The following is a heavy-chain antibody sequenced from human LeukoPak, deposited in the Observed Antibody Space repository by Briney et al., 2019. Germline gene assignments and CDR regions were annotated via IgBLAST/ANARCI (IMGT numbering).Heavy chain of an antibody. Sequence: SETLSLTCTVSGGSISSYYWSWIRQPAGKGLEWIGRIYTSGSTNYNPSLKSRVTISGDTSKNQFSLKLSSVTAAETAVYYCARPGGDTVTTAGWLDPWGQGTLVTVSS. CDR2: IYTSGST. V-gene: IGHV4-4*07. D-gene: IGHD4-4*01. J-gene: IGHJ5*02. CDR1: GGSISSYY. CDR3: ARPGGDTVTTAGWLDP.